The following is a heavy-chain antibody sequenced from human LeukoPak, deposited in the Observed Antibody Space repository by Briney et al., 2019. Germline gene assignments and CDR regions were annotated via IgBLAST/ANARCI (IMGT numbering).Heavy chain of an antibody. V-gene: IGHV3-33*01. Sequence: SGRSLRLSCAASGFTFSSYGMHWVRQAPGKGLEWVAVIWYDGSNKYYADSVKGRFTISRDNAKNSLYLQMNSLRDEDTAVYYCARDPGDYYDSSGYYPSMDPWGQGTLVTVSS. CDR2: IWYDGSNK. J-gene: IGHJ5*02. CDR3: ARDPGDYYDSSGYYPSMDP. CDR1: GFTFSSYG. D-gene: IGHD3-22*01.